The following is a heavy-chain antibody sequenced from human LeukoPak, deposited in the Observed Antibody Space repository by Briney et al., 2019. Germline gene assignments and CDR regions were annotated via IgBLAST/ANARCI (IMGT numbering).Heavy chain of an antibody. CDR2: ISYDGSNK. CDR1: RFTFSRYG. J-gene: IGHJ4*02. CDR3: AKEAPWATAMVILIDY. D-gene: IGHD5-18*01. V-gene: IGHV3-30*18. Sequence: GGSLRLSCAASRFTFSRYGMHWVRQAPGKGLEWVAVISYDGSNKDYADSVKGRFTISRDNSKNTVYLQMNSLRVEDTAVYYCAKEAPWATAMVILIDYWGQGTLVTVSS.